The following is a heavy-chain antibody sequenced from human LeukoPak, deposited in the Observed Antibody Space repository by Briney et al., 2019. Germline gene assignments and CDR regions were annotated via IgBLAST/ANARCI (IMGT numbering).Heavy chain of an antibody. D-gene: IGHD3-22*01. Sequence: SQTLSLTCTVSGDSISSGDYYWSWLRQPAGKGLEWIGRISSSGSTNYNPSLKSRVTMSVDTSKNQFSLKLSSVTAADTAVYYCARDIDSSGLHYWGQGTLVTVSS. CDR2: ISSSGST. CDR3: ARDIDSSGLHY. CDR1: GDSISSGDYY. J-gene: IGHJ4*02. V-gene: IGHV4-61*02.